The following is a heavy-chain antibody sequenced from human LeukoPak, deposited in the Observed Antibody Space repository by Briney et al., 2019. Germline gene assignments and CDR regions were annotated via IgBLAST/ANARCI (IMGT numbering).Heavy chain of an antibody. CDR2: ISSNGGST. V-gene: IGHV3-64*01. CDR1: GFTFSSYA. Sequence: GGSLRLSCAASGFTFSSYAMHWVRQAPGKGLEYVSAISSNGGSTYYANSVEGRFTISRDNSKNTLYLQMGSLRAEDMAVYYCAREFPHIAAAAVDYWGQGTLVTVSS. J-gene: IGHJ4*02. CDR3: AREFPHIAAAAVDY. D-gene: IGHD6-13*01.